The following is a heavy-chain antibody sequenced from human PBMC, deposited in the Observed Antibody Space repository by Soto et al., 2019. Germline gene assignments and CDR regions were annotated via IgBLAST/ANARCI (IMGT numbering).Heavy chain of an antibody. D-gene: IGHD2-15*01. CDR1: GGSISSSSYY. CDR3: ASRAIVVVVAATYFDY. CDR2: IYYSGST. Sequence: PSETLSLTCTVSGGSISSSSYYWGWIRQPPGKGLEWIGSIYYSGSTYYNPSLKSRVTISVDTSKNQFSLKLSPVTAADTAVYYCASRAIVVVVAATYFDYWGQGTLVTVSS. V-gene: IGHV4-39*01. J-gene: IGHJ4*02.